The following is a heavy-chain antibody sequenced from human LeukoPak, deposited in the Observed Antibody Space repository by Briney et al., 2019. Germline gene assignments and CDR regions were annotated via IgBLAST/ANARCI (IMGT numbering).Heavy chain of an antibody. V-gene: IGHV3-74*01. CDR2: INSDGSST. J-gene: IGHJ6*02. D-gene: IGHD3-22*01. CDR3: ARVVDSSGYYYYYYYGMDV. Sequence: GGSLRLSCAASGFTFSSYWMHWVRQAPGKGLVWVSRINSDGSSTIYADSVKGRFTISRDNATNTLYLQMNSLRAEDTAVYYCARVVDSSGYYYYYYYGMDVWGQGTTVTVSS. CDR1: GFTFSSYW.